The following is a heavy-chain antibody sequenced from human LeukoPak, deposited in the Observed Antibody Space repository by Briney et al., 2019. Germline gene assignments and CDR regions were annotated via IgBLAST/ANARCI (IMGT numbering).Heavy chain of an antibody. D-gene: IGHD6-13*01. CDR3: ARSLPYGTTWYGRSDF. CDR2: IRQDGDTK. J-gene: IGHJ4*02. V-gene: IGHV3-7*03. Sequence: GGSLRLSCAASGFPFNAYWMTWVRQAPGKGLEWVANIRQDGDTKYYVDSVKGRFTISRDNAMNSLYLQMNSLRAEDTAIYYCARSLPYGTTWYGRSDFWGQGTLVTVSS. CDR1: GFPFNAYW.